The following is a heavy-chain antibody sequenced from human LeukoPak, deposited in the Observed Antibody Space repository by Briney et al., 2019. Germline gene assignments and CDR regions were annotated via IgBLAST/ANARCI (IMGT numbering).Heavy chain of an antibody. CDR3: ARAPYSDAGGISLDAFDV. CDR2: TRNKAQSFAV. Sequence: PGGSLRLSCAASGFTFSSYEMNWVRQAPGKGLELVGRTRNKAQSFAVVYAASVKGRFTLSRDDSQNSGRLQMDSLETDDTAVYFCARAPYSDAGGISLDAFDVWGQGTMVTVSS. CDR1: GFTFSSYE. J-gene: IGHJ3*01. V-gene: IGHV3-72*01. D-gene: IGHD2-15*01.